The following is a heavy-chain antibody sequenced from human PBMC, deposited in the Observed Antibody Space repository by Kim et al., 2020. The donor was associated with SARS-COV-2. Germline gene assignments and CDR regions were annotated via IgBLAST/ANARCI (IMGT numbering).Heavy chain of an antibody. CDR3: ASIGLHSAAGPVIDY. CDR1: GGSISSGGYY. J-gene: IGHJ4*02. CDR2: IYYSGST. V-gene: IGHV4-31*03. Sequence: SETLSLTCTVSGGSISSGGYYWSWIRQHPGKGLEWIGYIYYSGSTYYNPSLKSRVTISVDTSKNQFSLKLSSVTAADTAVYYCASIGLHSAAGPVIDYWGQGTLVTVSS. D-gene: IGHD6-13*01.